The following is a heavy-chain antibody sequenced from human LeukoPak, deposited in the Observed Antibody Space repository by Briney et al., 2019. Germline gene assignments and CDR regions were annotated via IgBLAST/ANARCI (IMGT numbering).Heavy chain of an antibody. Sequence: GESLKISCKGSGNSFVGSWIGWVRQMPGKGLEWMGIIYPGDSETRYSPSFQGQVTISADKSITTAYLQWSSLKGSDTAMYYCARQDYDILTGPVGMDVWGQGTTVTVSS. V-gene: IGHV5-51*01. CDR2: IYPGDSET. D-gene: IGHD3-9*01. CDR1: GNSFVGSW. CDR3: ARQDYDILTGPVGMDV. J-gene: IGHJ6*02.